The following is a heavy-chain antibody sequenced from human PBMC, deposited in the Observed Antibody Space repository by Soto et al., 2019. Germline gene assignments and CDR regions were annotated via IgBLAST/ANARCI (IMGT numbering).Heavy chain of an antibody. J-gene: IGHJ3*01. V-gene: IGHV3-23*01. Sequence: EVQLLESGGGLVQPGGSLRLSCAASGFTLSNYAMGWVRQAPGKGLEWVSTITDSGGSTYYTPSVKGRFAVSRDNSKNTLYLEVNSLRAEDTAVYFCARPYGGKIGDAFDVWGQGTVVTVSS. D-gene: IGHD2-15*01. CDR1: GFTLSNYA. CDR2: ITDSGGST. CDR3: ARPYGGKIGDAFDV.